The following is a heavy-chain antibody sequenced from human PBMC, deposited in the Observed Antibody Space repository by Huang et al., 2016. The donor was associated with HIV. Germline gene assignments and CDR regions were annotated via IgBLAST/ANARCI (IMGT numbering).Heavy chain of an antibody. V-gene: IGHV3-21*05. CDR2: ISGSSTYI. D-gene: IGHD1-7*01. Sequence: EVQLVESGGGLVRPGGSLTLSCAASGFPFSDCSRSGVRQAPGKGLEWVSHISGSSTYIYYVDSVKGRFAISRDNAKNLLFLQMNSPRAEDTALYYCARRYNWNYVAHGFDIWGQGTMVTVSS. CDR3: ARRYNWNYVAHGFDI. J-gene: IGHJ3*02. CDR1: GFPFSDCS.